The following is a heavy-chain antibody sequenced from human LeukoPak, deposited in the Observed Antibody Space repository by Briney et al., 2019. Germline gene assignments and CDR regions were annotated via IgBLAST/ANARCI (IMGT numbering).Heavy chain of an antibody. Sequence: GGSLRLSCAVSGITLSNYGMSWVRQAPGKGLEWVAGISGSGGRTNYADSVKGRFTVSRDNPKNTLYLQMNNLRPEDTAVYFCAKRGVVIRVILVGFHKEAYYFDSWGQGALVTVSS. V-gene: IGHV3-23*01. D-gene: IGHD3-22*01. J-gene: IGHJ4*02. CDR2: ISGSGGRT. CDR1: GITLSNYG. CDR3: AKRGVVIRVILVGFHKEAYYFDS.